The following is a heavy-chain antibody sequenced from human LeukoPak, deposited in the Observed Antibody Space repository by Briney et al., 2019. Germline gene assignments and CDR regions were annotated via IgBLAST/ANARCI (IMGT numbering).Heavy chain of an antibody. CDR3: ARVPMIAARPRYFQH. D-gene: IGHD6-6*01. CDR1: GFTFSSYW. Sequence: GGSLRLSCAASGFTFSSYWMSWVRQAPGKGLEWVANIKQDGSEKYYVDSVKGRFTISRDNAKNSLYLQMNSLRAEDTAVYYCARVPMIAARPRYFQHWGRAPWSPSPQ. J-gene: IGHJ1*01. CDR2: IKQDGSEK. V-gene: IGHV3-7*01.